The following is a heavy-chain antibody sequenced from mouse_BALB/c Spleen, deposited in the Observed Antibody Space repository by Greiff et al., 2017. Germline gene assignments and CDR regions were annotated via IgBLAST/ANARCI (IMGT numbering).Heavy chain of an antibody. D-gene: IGHD2-3*01. J-gene: IGHJ4*01. CDR2: IYPGSGST. V-gene: IGHV1-55*01. CDR1: GYNFTSYW. Sequence: QVQLQQPGAELVKPGTSVKLSCKASGYNFTSYWINWVKLRPGQGPEWIGDIYPGSGSTNYNEKFKSKATLTVDTSSSTAYMQLSSLASEDSAVYYGARRGWLLRLGAMDYWGQGTSVTVSS. CDR3: ARRGWLLRLGAMDY.